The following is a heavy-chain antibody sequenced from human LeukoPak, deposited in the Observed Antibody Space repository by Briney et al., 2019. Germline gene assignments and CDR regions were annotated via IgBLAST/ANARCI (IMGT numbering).Heavy chain of an antibody. J-gene: IGHJ1*01. CDR2: ISSSSSTI. Sequence: GGSLRLSCAASGFTFSSYSMNWVRQAPGKGLEWVSYISSSSSTIYYADSVKGRFTISRDNAKNTLYLQMNSLRAEDTAVYYCARGGRAGTEPFQHWGQGTLVTVSS. D-gene: IGHD6-13*01. CDR3: ARGGRAGTEPFQH. CDR1: GFTFSSYS. V-gene: IGHV3-48*04.